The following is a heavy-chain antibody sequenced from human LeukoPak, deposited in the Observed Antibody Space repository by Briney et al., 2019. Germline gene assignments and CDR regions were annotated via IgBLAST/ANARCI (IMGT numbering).Heavy chain of an antibody. CDR2: INWNGGST. Sequence: GGSLRLSCAASGFTFYDYGMCWVRHAPGKGLEWVSDINWNGGSTGYADSVKGRFTISRDKAKNSLYLQMNSLRAEDTALYYCARASRSDFWSGYSPYYFDYWGQGTLVTVSS. V-gene: IGHV3-20*04. J-gene: IGHJ4*02. CDR1: GFTFYDYG. CDR3: ARASRSDFWSGYSPYYFDY. D-gene: IGHD3-3*01.